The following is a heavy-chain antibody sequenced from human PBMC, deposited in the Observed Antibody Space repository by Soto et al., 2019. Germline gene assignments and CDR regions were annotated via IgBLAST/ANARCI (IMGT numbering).Heavy chain of an antibody. Sequence: QVQLVQSGAEVKKPGSSVKVSCKASGGTFSSYAISWVRQAPGQGLEWMGGIIPIFGTANYAQKFQGRVTITADESTSKAYMELSSLGSEDTAVYYCARESRYCSGGSCYFLPGIDYWGQGTLVTVSS. D-gene: IGHD2-15*01. J-gene: IGHJ4*02. CDR1: GGTFSSYA. CDR2: IIPIFGTA. CDR3: ARESRYCSGGSCYFLPGIDY. V-gene: IGHV1-69*12.